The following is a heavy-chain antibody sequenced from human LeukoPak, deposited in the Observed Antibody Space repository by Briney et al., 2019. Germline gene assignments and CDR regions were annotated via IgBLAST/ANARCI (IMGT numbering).Heavy chain of an antibody. Sequence: KPSETLSLTCTVSGYSISTGYYWGWIRQPPGKGLQWIGSIYHSGSTYSNPSLKSRVTISVDTSKNQFSLNLSSVTAADTAVYYCARVDWLANYYYYMDVWGKGTTVTVSS. D-gene: IGHD2-21*01. V-gene: IGHV4-38-2*02. CDR3: ARVDWLANYYYYMDV. CDR2: IYHSGST. CDR1: GYSISTGYY. J-gene: IGHJ6*03.